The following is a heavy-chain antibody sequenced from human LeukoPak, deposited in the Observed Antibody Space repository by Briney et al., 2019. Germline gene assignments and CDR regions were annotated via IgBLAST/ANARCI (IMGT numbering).Heavy chain of an antibody. CDR3: ARSRITMVRGVIITGNDAFDI. V-gene: IGHV1-2*02. CDR2: INPNSGGT. D-gene: IGHD3-10*01. J-gene: IGHJ3*02. CDR1: GYTFTGYY. Sequence: ASVKVSCKASGYTFTGYYMHWVRQAPGQGLEWMGWINPNSGGTNYAQKFQGRVTMTRDTSISTAYMELSRLRSDDTAVYYCARSRITMVRGVIITGNDAFDIWGQGTMVTVSS.